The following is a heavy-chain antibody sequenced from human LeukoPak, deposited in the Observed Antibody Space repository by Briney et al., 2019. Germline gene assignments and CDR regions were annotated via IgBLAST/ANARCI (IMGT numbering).Heavy chain of an antibody. CDR1: GFTFTSSA. CDR3: AALLSMGYFDY. J-gene: IGHJ4*02. CDR2: IVVGSGNT. V-gene: IGHV1-58*01. D-gene: IGHD2/OR15-2a*01. Sequence: TSVKVSCKASGFTFTSSAVQWVRQARGQRLEWIGWIVVGSGNTNYAQKFQERVTITRDMSTNTAYMELSSLRSEDTAVYYCAALLSMGYFDYWGQGTLVTVSS.